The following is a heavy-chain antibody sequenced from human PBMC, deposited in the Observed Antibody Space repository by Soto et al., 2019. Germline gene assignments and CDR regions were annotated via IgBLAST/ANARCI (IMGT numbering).Heavy chain of an antibody. CDR3: ARRYGYSFDY. V-gene: IGHV4-59*08. Sequence: SETLSLTCTVSGGSISSYYWSWIRQPPGKGLEWIGYIYYSGSTNYNPSLKSRVTISVDTSKNQFSLKLGSVTAADTAVYYCARRYGYSFDYWGQGTLVTVSS. J-gene: IGHJ4*02. CDR2: IYYSGST. D-gene: IGHD1-1*01. CDR1: GGSISSYY.